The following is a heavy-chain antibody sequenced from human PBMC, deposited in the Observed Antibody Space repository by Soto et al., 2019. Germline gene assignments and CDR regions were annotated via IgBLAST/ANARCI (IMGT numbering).Heavy chain of an antibody. CDR1: GGSISSSSYY. D-gene: IGHD3-22*01. Sequence: QLQLQESGPGLVKPSETLSLTCTVSGGSISSSSYYWGWIRQPPGKGLEWIGSIYYSGSTYYNPSLKSRVTISVDTSKNQFSLKLSSVTAADTAVYYCARQDKWLSGIEFDYWGQGTLVTVSS. CDR2: IYYSGST. CDR3: ARQDKWLSGIEFDY. V-gene: IGHV4-39*01. J-gene: IGHJ4*02.